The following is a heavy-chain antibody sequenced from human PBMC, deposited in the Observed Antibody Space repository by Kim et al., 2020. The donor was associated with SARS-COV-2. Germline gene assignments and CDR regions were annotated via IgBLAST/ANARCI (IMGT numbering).Heavy chain of an antibody. V-gene: IGHV3-23*01. D-gene: IGHD2-21*01. CDR2: ISGCGSGT. Sequence: GGSLRLSCAASGFTFSSYAMNWVRQAPGKGLEWVSSISGCGSGTYSADSVKGRFTISRDNSKHTLYFQMHILRPEDTPVFYFSKWSFVVVFAPDDYWLQG. J-gene: IGHJ4*02. CDR1: GFTFSSYA. CDR3: SKWSFVVVFAPDDY.